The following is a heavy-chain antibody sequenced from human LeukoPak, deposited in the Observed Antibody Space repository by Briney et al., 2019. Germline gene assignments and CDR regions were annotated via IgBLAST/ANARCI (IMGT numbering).Heavy chain of an antibody. Sequence: PGGSLRLSCAVSGFTFSLYAMRWGRQAPGKGLEWVSTITGSGGSTYYADSVRGRFTISRDNSKNTLYLQMISLRAEDTAVYYCAKGGGSSWYYFDYWGQGTLVTVSS. CDR2: ITGSGGST. V-gene: IGHV3-23*01. D-gene: IGHD6-13*01. CDR3: AKGGGSSWYYFDY. CDR1: GFTFSLYA. J-gene: IGHJ4*02.